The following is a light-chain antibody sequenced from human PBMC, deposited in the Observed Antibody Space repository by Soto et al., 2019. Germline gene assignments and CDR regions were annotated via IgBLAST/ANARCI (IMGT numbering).Light chain of an antibody. CDR2: GAS. CDR1: QSVSSSY. CDR3: QQYDDSPLT. Sequence: DIVLTQSPCTVSLSPGERATLSCRASQSVSSSYLAWYQQKPGQAPRLLIYGASNRATGIPDRFSGGGTATDFTLTISRLEPEDFAVYYCQQYDDSPLTFGGGTKVDI. V-gene: IGKV3-20*01. J-gene: IGKJ4*01.